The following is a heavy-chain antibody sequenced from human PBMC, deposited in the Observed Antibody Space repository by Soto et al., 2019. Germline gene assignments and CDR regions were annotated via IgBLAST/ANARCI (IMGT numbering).Heavy chain of an antibody. V-gene: IGHV3-13*04. J-gene: IGHJ4*02. CDR2: IGTAGDT. CDR3: ARGGYYDYVWGSYRYTSLDY. Sequence: GGSLRLSCAASGFTFSSYDMHWVRQATGKGLEWVSAIGTAGDTYYPGSVKGRFTISRENAKNSLYLQMNSLRAGDTAVYYCARGGYYDYVWGSYRYTSLDYWGQGTLVTVSS. CDR1: GFTFSSYD. D-gene: IGHD3-16*02.